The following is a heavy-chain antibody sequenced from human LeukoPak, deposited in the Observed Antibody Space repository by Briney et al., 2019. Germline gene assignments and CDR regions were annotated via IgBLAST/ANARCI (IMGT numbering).Heavy chain of an antibody. V-gene: IGHV3-21*01. Sequence: GGSLGLSCAASGFTFSSKSMNWVRQAPGKGLEWVSSITTTGSYTYYADSVKGRFTISRDNAKNSLYLQMNSLRAGDTAVYYCARNEEGKGYYDLWGQGTLVTVSS. J-gene: IGHJ4*02. CDR1: GFTFSSKS. CDR2: ITTTGSYT. D-gene: IGHD1-1*01. CDR3: ARNEEGKGYYDL.